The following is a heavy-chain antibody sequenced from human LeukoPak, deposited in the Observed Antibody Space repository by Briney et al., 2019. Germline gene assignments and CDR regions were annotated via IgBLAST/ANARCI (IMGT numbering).Heavy chain of an antibody. Sequence: SGTLSLTCAVSGGSISSNNWWSWVRQPPGKGLEWIGYIYYSGSTNYNPSLKSRVTISVDTSKNQFSLKLSSVTAADTAVYYCARSYGYNKFDYWGQGTLVTVSS. CDR1: GGSISSNNW. CDR2: IYYSGST. V-gene: IGHV4-4*02. CDR3: ARSYGYNKFDY. J-gene: IGHJ4*02. D-gene: IGHD5-24*01.